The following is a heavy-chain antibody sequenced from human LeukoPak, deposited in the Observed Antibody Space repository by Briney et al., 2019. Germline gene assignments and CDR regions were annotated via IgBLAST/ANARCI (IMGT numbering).Heavy chain of an antibody. J-gene: IGHJ3*02. V-gene: IGHV3-43*02. D-gene: IGHD2/OR15-2a*01. CDR2: ISADGTRT. CDR1: GFTFDEYA. CDR3: AKDLSSLFNSFNI. Sequence: GGSLRLSCAASGFTFDEYAMHWVRQAPGKGLEWVSLISADGTRTFNVASVKGRSPVSRDNNKNSLYLQMNNLRTEDTALYYCAKDLSSLFNSFNIWGQGTLVTVSS.